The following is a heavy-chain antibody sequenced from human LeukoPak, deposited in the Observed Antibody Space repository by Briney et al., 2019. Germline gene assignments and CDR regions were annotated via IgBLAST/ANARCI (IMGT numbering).Heavy chain of an antibody. J-gene: IGHJ4*02. D-gene: IGHD2-21*01. CDR2: LYYSGNT. Sequence: PSETLSLTCTVSGGSLSSGDYYWSWIRQPPGKGLEWIGYLYYSGNTYYNPSLKSRVTMSVDTSKNQFSLKLNSVTAADTAVYYCARDVSSTLILDYWGQGTLVTVSS. CDR3: ARDVSSTLILDY. CDR1: GGSLSSGDYY. V-gene: IGHV4-30-4*08.